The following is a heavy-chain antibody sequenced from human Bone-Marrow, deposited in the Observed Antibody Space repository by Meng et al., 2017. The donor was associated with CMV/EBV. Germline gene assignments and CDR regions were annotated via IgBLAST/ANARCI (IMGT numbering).Heavy chain of an antibody. V-gene: IGHV3-73*01. CDR2: IRSKANSYAT. CDR1: GFTFSGSA. J-gene: IGHJ6*02. CDR3: ARGDYHEGAGYYYYYYGMDV. D-gene: IGHD1-26*01. Sequence: GESLKISCAASGFTFSGSAMHWVRQASGKGLEWVGRIRSKANSYATAYAASVKGRFTISRDDSKNTAYLQMNSLKTEDTAVYYCARGDYHEGAGYYYYYYGMDVWGQGTTVTVSS.